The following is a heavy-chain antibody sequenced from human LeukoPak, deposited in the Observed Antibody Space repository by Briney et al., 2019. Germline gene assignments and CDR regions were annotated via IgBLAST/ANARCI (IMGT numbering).Heavy chain of an antibody. CDR2: IRPDGSLQ. CDR1: GFIFSSFW. D-gene: IGHD3-22*01. J-gene: IGHJ4*02. Sequence: GGSLRLSCTASGFIFSSFWMAWVRQAPGKGVEGVANIRPDGSLQFYGDSVKGRFTISRDNAKNSLYLQMNNLRAEDTALYYCATSYDSSGCDWGQGTLVTVSS. V-gene: IGHV3-7*01. CDR3: ATSYDSSGCD.